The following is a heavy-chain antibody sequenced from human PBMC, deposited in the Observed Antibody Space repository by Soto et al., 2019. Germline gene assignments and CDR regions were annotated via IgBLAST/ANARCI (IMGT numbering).Heavy chain of an antibody. V-gene: IGHV3-23*01. CDR1: GFTFSSYS. CDR3: DKSQSPMVRGVIEAFDY. J-gene: IGHJ4*02. CDR2: ISGSTGNT. Sequence: GGSLRLSCAASGFTFSSYSMNWVRQAPGKGLEWVSTISGSTGNTYYADSVKGRFTISRDNSKNTLYLQMNSLRAEDTAFYYCDKSQSPMVRGVIEAFDYWGLGTLVTVSS. D-gene: IGHD3-10*01.